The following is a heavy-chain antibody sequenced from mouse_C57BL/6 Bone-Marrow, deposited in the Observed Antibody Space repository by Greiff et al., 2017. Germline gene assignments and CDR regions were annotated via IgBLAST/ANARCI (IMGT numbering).Heavy chain of an antibody. CDR1: GFSLTSYG. Sequence: QVQLQQSGPGLVAPSQSLSITCTVSGFSLTSYGVSWVRQPPGKGLEWLGVIWGDGSTNYHSALISRLSISKDNSKSQVFLKLNRLQTDDTATYYCAKPANWDGVDAMDYWGQGTSVTVSS. J-gene: IGHJ4*01. D-gene: IGHD4-1*01. V-gene: IGHV2-3*01. CDR3: AKPANWDGVDAMDY. CDR2: IWGDGST.